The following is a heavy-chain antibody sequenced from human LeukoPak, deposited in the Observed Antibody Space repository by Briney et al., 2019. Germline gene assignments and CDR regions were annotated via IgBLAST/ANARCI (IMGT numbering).Heavy chain of an antibody. CDR2: ISYDGSNK. D-gene: IGHD5-18*01. J-gene: IGHJ4*02. CDR3: ARDNWDTAMVDFDY. V-gene: IGHV3-30*03. CDR1: GFTFSSYG. Sequence: GGSLRLSCAASGFTFSSYGMHWVRQAPGKGLEWVAVISYDGSNKYYADSVKGRFTISRDNSKNTLYLQMNSLRAEDTAVYYCARDNWDTAMVDFDYWGQGTLVTVSS.